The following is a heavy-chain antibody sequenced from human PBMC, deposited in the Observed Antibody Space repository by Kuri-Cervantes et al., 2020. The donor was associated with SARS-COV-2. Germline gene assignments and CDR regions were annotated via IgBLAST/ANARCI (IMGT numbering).Heavy chain of an antibody. D-gene: IGHD6-13*01. CDR2: ISNSGGST. CDR3: AKSMSIAAPASDY. J-gene: IGHJ4*02. CDR1: GFTFSSYA. Sequence: GGSLRLSCAASGFTFSSYAMRWVRQAPGKGLEWVSTISNSGGSTYYADSVKGRFTISRDNSKNTLYLQMNSLRADDTAVYYCAKSMSIAAPASDYWDQGTLVTVSS. V-gene: IGHV3-23*01.